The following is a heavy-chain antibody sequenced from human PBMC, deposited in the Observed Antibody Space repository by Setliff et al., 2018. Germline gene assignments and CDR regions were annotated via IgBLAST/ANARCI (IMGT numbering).Heavy chain of an antibody. CDR3: ARRRTVTGITSFFDS. CDR1: GYTFTSYG. V-gene: IGHV1-18*01. D-gene: IGHD4-4*01. CDR2: ISVYNGKT. J-gene: IGHJ4*02. Sequence: ASVKVSCKASGYTFTSYGFSWVRQAPGQGLEWMGWISVYNGKTKYAQKFQGRVTMTTDTSTRTAYMEVTSLRAEDTAVYYCARRRTVTGITSFFDSWGQGTLVTVSS.